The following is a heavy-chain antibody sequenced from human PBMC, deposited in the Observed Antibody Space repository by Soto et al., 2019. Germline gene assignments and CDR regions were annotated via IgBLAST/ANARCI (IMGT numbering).Heavy chain of an antibody. CDR1: GYTFTSYD. CDR3: AREGEYCISTSCYMGWFDP. Sequence: QVQLVQSGAEVKKPGASVKVSCKASGYTFTSYDINWVRQATGQGLEWMGWMNPNSGNTGYAQKFQGRVTMTRNTSMSTAYMELSSLRSEDTAVYYCAREGEYCISTSCYMGWFDPWGQGTLVTVSS. D-gene: IGHD2-2*02. V-gene: IGHV1-8*01. J-gene: IGHJ5*02. CDR2: MNPNSGNT.